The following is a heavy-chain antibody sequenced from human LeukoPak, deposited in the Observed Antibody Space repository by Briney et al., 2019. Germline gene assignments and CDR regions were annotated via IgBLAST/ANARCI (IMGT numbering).Heavy chain of an antibody. CDR2: ISSSSSFI. D-gene: IGHD6-6*01. CDR1: GFTFSIYS. CDR3: AKNRESSSSHFDC. V-gene: IGHV3-21*06. J-gene: IGHJ4*02. Sequence: PGGSPRLSCAASGFTFSIYSMNWVRQAPGKGLEWVSSISSSSSFISYADSVQGRFTISRDNAKNSLYLQMNSLRAEDTAVYYCAKNRESSSSHFDCWGQGTLATVSS.